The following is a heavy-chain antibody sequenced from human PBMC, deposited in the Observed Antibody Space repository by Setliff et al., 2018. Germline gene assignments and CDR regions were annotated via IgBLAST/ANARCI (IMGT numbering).Heavy chain of an antibody. Sequence: GGSLRLSCAASGFTFSSYAMSWVRQAPGKGLEWVSAISGSGGSTYYADSVKGRFTISRDNAKNSLYLQMNSLRAEDTAVYYCARDFGSHFFDYWGQGTLVTVSS. CDR2: ISGSGGST. CDR1: GFTFSSYA. V-gene: IGHV3-23*01. CDR3: ARDFGSHFFDY. D-gene: IGHD3-16*01. J-gene: IGHJ4*02.